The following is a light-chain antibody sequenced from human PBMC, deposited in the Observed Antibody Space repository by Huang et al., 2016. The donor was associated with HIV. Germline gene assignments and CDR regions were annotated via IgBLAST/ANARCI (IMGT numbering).Light chain of an antibody. V-gene: IGKV3-15*01. CDR3: QQYNNWPWT. J-gene: IGKJ1*01. CDR1: RSVSSN. Sequence: EIVMTQSPATLSVSPGERVTLSCRASRSVSSNLAWYQQKPGQAPRLLSYGASIRATGSPARFSGSGSGTDFTLTFSSLQPEDFALYYCQQYNNWPWTFGHGTKVEIK. CDR2: GAS.